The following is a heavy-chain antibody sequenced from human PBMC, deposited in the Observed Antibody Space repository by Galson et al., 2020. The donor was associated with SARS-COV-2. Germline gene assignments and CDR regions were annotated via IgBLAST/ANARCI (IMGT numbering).Heavy chain of an antibody. CDR3: ARSDSYNDFWIGYYSYFFDS. D-gene: IGHD3-3*01. CDR1: GFTFKNYA. J-gene: IGHJ4*02. Sequence: GGSLRLSCAASGFTFKNYAMHWVRQAPGKGLEWVTLISYDGDKKYYADSVKGRFTISRDNSKNTLSLQMSSLRVEDTAVYYCARSDSYNDFWIGYYSYFFDSWGQGALVTVSS. CDR2: ISYDGDKK. V-gene: IGHV3-30*15.